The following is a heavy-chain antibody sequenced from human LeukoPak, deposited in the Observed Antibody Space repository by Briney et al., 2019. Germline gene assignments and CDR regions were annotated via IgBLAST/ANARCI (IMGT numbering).Heavy chain of an antibody. J-gene: IGHJ4*02. CDR2: INPNSGDT. Sequence: ASVKVSCKASGYTFTGYHMHWVRRAPGQGLEWMGRINPNSGDTNDAQKFQGRVTMTRDTSISTAYMELSRLRSDDTAVYYCARDYCSSTSCLFDYWDQGALVTVSS. V-gene: IGHV1-2*06. CDR3: ARDYCSSTSCLFDY. CDR1: GYTFTGYH. D-gene: IGHD2-2*01.